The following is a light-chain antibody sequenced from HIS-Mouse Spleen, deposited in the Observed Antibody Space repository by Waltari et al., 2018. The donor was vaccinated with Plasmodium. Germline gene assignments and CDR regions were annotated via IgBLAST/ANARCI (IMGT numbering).Light chain of an antibody. V-gene: IGLV2-14*03. Sequence: QSALTQPASVSGSPGQSITISCTGTSSDVGGYNYVSWYQQPPGKAPKLMSYDVSNRPSGVSNRFPGSKAGNTASLTISGLQAEDEADYYCSSYTSSSTLVFGGGTKLTVL. CDR1: SSDVGGYNY. J-gene: IGLJ2*01. CDR3: SSYTSSSTLV. CDR2: DVS.